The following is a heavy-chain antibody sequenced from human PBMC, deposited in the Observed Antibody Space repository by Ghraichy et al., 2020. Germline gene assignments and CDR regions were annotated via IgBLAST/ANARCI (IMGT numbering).Heavy chain of an antibody. Sequence: GGSLRLSCAASGFTFSSYNMNWVRQAPGKGLEWVSYISGGSSIIYYADSVRGRFTISRDNAKNVMFLQMNSLRDEDTAVYYCSRWFGTGWGFDYWGQGTLVTVSS. D-gene: IGHD6-19*01. CDR2: ISGGSSII. CDR1: GFTFSSYN. CDR3: SRWFGTGWGFDY. J-gene: IGHJ4*02. V-gene: IGHV3-48*02.